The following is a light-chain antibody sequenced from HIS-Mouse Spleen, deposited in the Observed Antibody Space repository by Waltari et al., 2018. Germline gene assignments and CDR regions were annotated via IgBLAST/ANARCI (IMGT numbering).Light chain of an antibody. CDR1: SSDVGSYNL. CDR3: CSYAGSSTNWV. CDR2: EGS. J-gene: IGLJ3*02. Sequence: QSALTQPASVSGSPGQSITISCTGTSSDVGSYNLVSWYQQHPGKAPKLMMYEGSKRPSGVSNCFSGSKSGNTASLTISGRQAEDEADYYCCSYAGSSTNWVFGGGTKLTVL. V-gene: IGLV2-23*01.